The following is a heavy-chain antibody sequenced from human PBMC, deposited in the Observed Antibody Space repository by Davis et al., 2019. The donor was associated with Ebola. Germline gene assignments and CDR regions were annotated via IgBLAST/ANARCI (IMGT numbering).Heavy chain of an antibody. CDR3: AANLPPARAFDI. Sequence: LVKVSCKASGFTFTSSAVQWVRQARGQRLEWIGWIVVGSGNTNYAQKFQERVTITRDMSTSTAYMELSSLRSEDTAVYYCAANLPPARAFDIWGQGTMVTVSS. V-gene: IGHV1-58*01. CDR1: GFTFTSSA. J-gene: IGHJ3*02. CDR2: IVVGSGNT.